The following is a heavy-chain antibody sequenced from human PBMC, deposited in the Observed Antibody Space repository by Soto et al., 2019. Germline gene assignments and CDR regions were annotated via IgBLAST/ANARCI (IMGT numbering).Heavy chain of an antibody. V-gene: IGHV4-4*02. CDR2: VYRTGST. CDR1: GGSISTSNW. Sequence: QVQLQESGPGLVKPSGTLSLTCAVSGGSISTSNWWSWVRQPPGKGLEWIGEVYRTGSTNYNPSHERRVIVSVDKSKNQFSLKLTSVTAADTAVYYCARARATIAAAAIFDCWGQGTLVTVSS. J-gene: IGHJ4*02. D-gene: IGHD6-13*01. CDR3: ARARATIAAAAIFDC.